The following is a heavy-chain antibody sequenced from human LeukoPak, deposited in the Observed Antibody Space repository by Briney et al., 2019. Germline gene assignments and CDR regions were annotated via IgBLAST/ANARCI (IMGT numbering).Heavy chain of an antibody. V-gene: IGHV3-53*01. J-gene: IGHJ4*02. CDR3: ARGVEPLAANTLAY. D-gene: IGHD1-14*01. CDR1: RFTLITND. CDR2: LYSDGNT. Sequence: PVGSLRLSCAASRFTLITNDMTWVRQAPGKGLEWVSVLYSDGNTKYADSVQGRFTISRDNSKNTLYLEMNSLSPDDTAVYYCARGVEPLAANTLAYWGQGTLVTGSS.